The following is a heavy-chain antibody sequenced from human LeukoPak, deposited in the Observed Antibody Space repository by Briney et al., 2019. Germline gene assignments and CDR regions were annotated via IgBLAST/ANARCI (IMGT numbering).Heavy chain of an antibody. Sequence: SETLSLTCSVSGGSISDSYWSWIRQPPGKGLKWIGKIHDSGITNYNPSLKSRVTFSVDTSKKQFSLNLNSVTAADTAVYYCARVNWNGLVDYWGQGTLVTVSS. CDR3: ARVNWNGLVDY. J-gene: IGHJ4*02. V-gene: IGHV4-59*01. D-gene: IGHD1-1*01. CDR1: GGSISDSY. CDR2: IHDSGIT.